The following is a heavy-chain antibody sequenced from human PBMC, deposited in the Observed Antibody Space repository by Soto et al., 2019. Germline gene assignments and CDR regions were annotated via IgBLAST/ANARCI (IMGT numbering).Heavy chain of an antibody. V-gene: IGHV3-33*01. CDR1: GFTFSNYG. Sequence: GGSLRLSCAASGFTFSNYGMHWVRQAPGKGLEWVTIIWYDGSNKHYADSVKGRFTISRDNSKNTLYLQMNSLRVEDTAVYYCARETEYAGSGTYYQDPTYYYYGMDVWGQGTTVTVSS. D-gene: IGHD3-10*01. CDR2: IWYDGSNK. CDR3: ARETEYAGSGTYYQDPTYYYYGMDV. J-gene: IGHJ6*02.